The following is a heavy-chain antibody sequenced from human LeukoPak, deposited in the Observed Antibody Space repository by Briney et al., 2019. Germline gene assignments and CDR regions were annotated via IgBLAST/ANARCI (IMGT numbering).Heavy chain of an antibody. D-gene: IGHD2-15*01. Sequence: ASVKASCKASGGTFSGYAISWVRQAPGQGLEWMGRIIPIFGIANYAQKFQGRVTITADKSTSTAYMELSSLRSEDTAVYYCARGSCSGGSCYPALAYYFDYWGQGTLVTVSS. J-gene: IGHJ4*02. CDR2: IIPIFGIA. CDR1: GGTFSGYA. CDR3: ARGSCSGGSCYPALAYYFDY. V-gene: IGHV1-69*04.